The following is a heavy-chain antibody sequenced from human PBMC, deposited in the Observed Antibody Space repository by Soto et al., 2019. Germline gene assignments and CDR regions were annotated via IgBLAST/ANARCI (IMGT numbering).Heavy chain of an antibody. Sequence: QVQLVESGGGVVQPGRSLRLSCAASGFTFSSYGMHWVRQAPGKGLEWVAVISYDGSNKYYADSVKVRFTISRDNSKNTLYLQMNSLRAEDTAVYYCAKDHLVVVPAAISNYYYYGMDVWGQGTTVTVSS. V-gene: IGHV3-30*18. J-gene: IGHJ6*02. D-gene: IGHD2-2*01. CDR1: GFTFSSYG. CDR2: ISYDGSNK. CDR3: AKDHLVVVPAAISNYYYYGMDV.